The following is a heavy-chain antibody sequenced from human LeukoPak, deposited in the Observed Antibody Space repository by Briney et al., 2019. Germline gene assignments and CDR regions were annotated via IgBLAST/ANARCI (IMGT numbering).Heavy chain of an antibody. CDR1: GFTFSSYG. J-gene: IGHJ5*02. CDR3: ARDHSAAAVPEDWFDP. Sequence: PGRSLRLSCAASGFTFSSYGMHWFRQAPGKGLEWVAVIWYDGSNKYYADSVKGRFTISRDNSKNTLYLQMNSLRAEDTAVYYCARDHSAAAVPEDWFDPWGQGTLVTVSS. V-gene: IGHV3-33*01. CDR2: IWYDGSNK. D-gene: IGHD6-13*01.